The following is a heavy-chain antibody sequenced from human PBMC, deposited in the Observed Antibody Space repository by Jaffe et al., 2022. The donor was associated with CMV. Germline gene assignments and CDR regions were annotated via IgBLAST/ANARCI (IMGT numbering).Heavy chain of an antibody. V-gene: IGHV3-23*01. CDR3: AKGVGSYSKDETYYYYYGMDV. Sequence: EVQLLESGGGLVQPGGSLRLSCAASGFTFSSCAMSWVRQAPGKGLEWVSSISGRGGNTYYADSVKGRFTISRDNARNTLYLQMNSLRAEDTAIYYCAKGVGSYSKDETYYYYYGMDVWGQGTTVTVS. J-gene: IGHJ6*02. CDR1: GFTFSSCA. CDR2: ISGRGGNT. D-gene: IGHD4-4*01.